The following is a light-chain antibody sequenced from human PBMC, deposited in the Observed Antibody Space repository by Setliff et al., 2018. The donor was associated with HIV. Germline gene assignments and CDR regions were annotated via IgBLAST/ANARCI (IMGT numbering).Light chain of an antibody. CDR1: SSDVGSHNL. CDR3: CSYARSNTLV. CDR2: EVT. Sequence: QSALAQPASVSGSPGQSITISCTGTSSDVGSHNLVSWYQQHPGKAPKVLIYEVTKRPSGVSDRFSGSKSGNTASLTISGLQAEDEAGYYCCSYARSNTLVFGGGTKVTVL. J-gene: IGLJ2*01. V-gene: IGLV2-23*02.